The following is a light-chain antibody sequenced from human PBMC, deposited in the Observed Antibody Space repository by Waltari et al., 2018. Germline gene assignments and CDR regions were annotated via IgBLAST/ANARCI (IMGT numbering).Light chain of an antibody. Sequence: QSGLTQPASVSGSPGQSITISCTGTSSDVGNYHLVPWYQQYAGKAPKPMVYEVTKRASGVSDRFSGSKSGNTASLTISGLQSEDEADYYCCSYVGLGIYVFGTGTKVTVL. J-gene: IGLJ1*01. CDR2: EVT. V-gene: IGLV2-23*02. CDR3: CSYVGLGIYV. CDR1: SSDVGNYHL.